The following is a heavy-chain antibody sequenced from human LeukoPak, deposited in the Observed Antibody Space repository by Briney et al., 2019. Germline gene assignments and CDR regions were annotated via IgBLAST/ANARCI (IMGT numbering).Heavy chain of an antibody. CDR1: GVSFSGYY. J-gene: IGHJ4*02. CDR3: ARRRLLWFGELLSYYFDY. CDR2: INHSGST. Sequence: MTSETLSLTCAVYGVSFSGYYWSWIRQPPGKGLEWIGEINHSGSTNYNPSLKSRVTISVDTSKNQFSLKLSSVTAADTAVYYCARRRLLWFGELLSYYFDYWGQGTLVTVSS. V-gene: IGHV4-34*01. D-gene: IGHD3-10*01.